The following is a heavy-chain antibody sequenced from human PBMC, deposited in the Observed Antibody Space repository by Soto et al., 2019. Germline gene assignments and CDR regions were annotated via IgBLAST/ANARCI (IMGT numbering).Heavy chain of an antibody. D-gene: IGHD2-2*02. CDR1: GFTFSNAW. J-gene: IGHJ6*02. V-gene: IGHV3-15*07. Sequence: GGSLRLSCAASGFTFSNAWMNWVRQAPGRGLEWVGRIKRKTDGGTTDYAAPVKGRFTISRDDSKNTLYLQMNSLKTEDTAVYYCTTPHFCISTSCYMGVDYYYYGMDVWGQGTTVTVSS. CDR3: TTPHFCISTSCYMGVDYYYYGMDV. CDR2: IKRKTDGGTT.